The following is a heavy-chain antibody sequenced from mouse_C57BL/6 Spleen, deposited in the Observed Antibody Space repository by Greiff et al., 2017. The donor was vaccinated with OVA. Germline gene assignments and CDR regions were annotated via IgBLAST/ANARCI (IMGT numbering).Heavy chain of an antibody. V-gene: IGHV1-15*01. D-gene: IGHD2-4*01. J-gene: IGHJ4*01. CDR2: IDPETGGT. CDR3: TRHGDYDGRGAMDY. CDR1: GYTFTDYE. Sequence: QVQLQQSGAELVRPGASVTLSCKASGYTFTDYEMHWVKQTPVHGLEWIGAIDPETGGTAYNQKFKGKAILTADKSSSTAYMELRSLTSEDSAVYYCTRHGDYDGRGAMDYWGQGTSVTVSS.